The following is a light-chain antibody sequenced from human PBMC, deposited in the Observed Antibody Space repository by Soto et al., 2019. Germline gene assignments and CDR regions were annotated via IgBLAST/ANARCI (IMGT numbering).Light chain of an antibody. CDR3: QQYGRSPGT. CDR2: GAS. CDR1: QSVRSNF. V-gene: IGKV3-20*01. J-gene: IGKJ2*02. Sequence: EIVLTQSPGTLSLSPGERATLSCRASQSVRSNFLAWYQHKPGQAPKLLIYGASSRATGIPDRFSGSGSGTDFTLTISILEPEDCALYSCQQYGRSPGTFGQGTKLEIK.